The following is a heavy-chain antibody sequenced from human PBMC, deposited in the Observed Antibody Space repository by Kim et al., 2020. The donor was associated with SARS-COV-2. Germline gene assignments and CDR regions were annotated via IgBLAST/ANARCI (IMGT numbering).Heavy chain of an antibody. CDR3: ARDGGMDLTWIQLSGVEYYGMDV. J-gene: IGHJ6*02. V-gene: IGHV1-3*01. CDR1: GYTFTSYP. D-gene: IGHD5-18*01. Sequence: ASVKVSCKASGYTFTSYPMHWVRQAPGQRLEWMGWINAGNGNTKYSQKFQGRVTITRDTSASTAYMELSSLRSEDTAVYYCARDGGMDLTWIQLSGVEYYGMDVWGQGTTVTISS. CDR2: INAGNGNT.